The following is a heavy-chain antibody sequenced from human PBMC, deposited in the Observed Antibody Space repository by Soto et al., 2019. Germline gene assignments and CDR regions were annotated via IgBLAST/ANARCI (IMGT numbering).Heavy chain of an antibody. CDR2: ISNDGRNT. V-gene: IGHV3-30*18. J-gene: IGHJ6*02. CDR3: AKVIRADSTSSNFYYYSAMDV. D-gene: IGHD6-6*01. Sequence: QVQMVESGGGVVQPGRSLRLSCAASGFSFSAYGLHWVRQAPGKGLEWLAVISNDGRNTYYADSVKGRFTISRDNSKDTQFLQMNSLRGEDTAIYYCAKVIRADSTSSNFYYYSAMDVWGQGTTVTVSS. CDR1: GFSFSAYG.